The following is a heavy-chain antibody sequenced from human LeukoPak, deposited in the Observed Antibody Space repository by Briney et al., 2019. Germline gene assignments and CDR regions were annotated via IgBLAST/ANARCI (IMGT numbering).Heavy chain of an antibody. V-gene: IGHV3-23*01. CDR3: AKDMSRISVIVVAPGRGIDY. CDR1: GFTFRSYA. CDR2: ISGSGGST. D-gene: IGHD3-22*01. Sequence: GGSLRLSCAASGFTFRSYAMNWVRQAPGKGLEWVSGISGSGGSTYSAESVKGRFAISRDNSKNTLYLQMNSLRAEDTAVYYCAKDMSRISVIVVAPGRGIDYWGQGTLVTVSS. J-gene: IGHJ4*02.